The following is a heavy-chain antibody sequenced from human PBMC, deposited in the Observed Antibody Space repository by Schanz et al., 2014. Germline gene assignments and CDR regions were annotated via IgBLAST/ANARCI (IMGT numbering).Heavy chain of an antibody. Sequence: EVQLMESGGGLVKPGGSLRLSCAASGFTFSTSAMSWVRQVPGKGLEWVSAILGLASTTYYADSVKGRFTISRDNSKNSLYLQMNSLRAEDTAVYYCARIGGSVFDYWAQGTLVTVSS. V-gene: IGHV3-23*01. CDR2: ILGLASTT. CDR3: ARIGGSVFDY. J-gene: IGHJ4*02. CDR1: GFTFSTSA. D-gene: IGHD3-10*01.